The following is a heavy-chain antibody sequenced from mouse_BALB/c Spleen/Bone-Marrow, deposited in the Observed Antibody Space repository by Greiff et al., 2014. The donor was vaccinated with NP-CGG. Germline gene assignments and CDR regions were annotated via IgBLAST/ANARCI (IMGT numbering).Heavy chain of an antibody. CDR3: ARSYYGRAMDY. J-gene: IGHJ4*01. D-gene: IGHD1-1*01. V-gene: IGHV1S41*01. CDR1: GYTFTSYW. CDR2: IAPGSGST. Sequence: DLVKPGASVKLSCKAPGYTFTSYWINWIKQRPGQGLEWIGRIAPGSGSTYYDEMFEGKATLTVDTSSSTAYIQLSSLSSEDSAVYFCARSYYGRAMDYWGQGTSVTVSS.